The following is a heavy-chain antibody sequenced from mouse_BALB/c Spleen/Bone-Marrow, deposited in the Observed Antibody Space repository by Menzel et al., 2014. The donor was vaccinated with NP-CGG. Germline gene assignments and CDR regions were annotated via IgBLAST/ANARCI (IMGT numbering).Heavy chain of an antibody. Sequence: EVKVVESGGGLVQPGGSLRLSCATSGFTFTDYYMSWVRRTPGKALEWLGFIRNKANGYTTDYSVSVKGRFTISRDNSQSILYLQMNTLRAEDSATYYCARDENYDIYWYFDVWGAGTTVTVSS. V-gene: IGHV7-3*02. D-gene: IGHD1-1*01. CDR2: IRNKANGYTT. J-gene: IGHJ1*01. CDR3: ARDENYDIYWYFDV. CDR1: GFTFTDYY.